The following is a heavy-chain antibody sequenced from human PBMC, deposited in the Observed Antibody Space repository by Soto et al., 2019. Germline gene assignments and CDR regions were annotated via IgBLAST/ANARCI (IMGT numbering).Heavy chain of an antibody. D-gene: IGHD3-10*01. J-gene: IGHJ4*02. CDR2: IYYSGST. V-gene: IGHV4-39*01. Sequence: SETLSLTCTVSGGSISSSSYYWGWIRQPPGKGLEWIGSIYYSGSTYYNPSLKSRVTISVDTSKNQFSLKLSSVTAADTAVYYCAIGLHCYGSGSYYPDYWGQGTLVTVSS. CDR3: AIGLHCYGSGSYYPDY. CDR1: GGSISSSSYY.